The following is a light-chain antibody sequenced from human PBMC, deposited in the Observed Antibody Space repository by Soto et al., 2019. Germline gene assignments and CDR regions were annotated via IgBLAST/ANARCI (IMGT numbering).Light chain of an antibody. V-gene: IGKV1-5*03. CDR2: KAS. J-gene: IGKJ1*01. Sequence: DIQLTQSPSTLSGSVGDRVTITCRASQSVSTWLAWYQQEPGKAPKLLIHKASSLQSGVPSRFSGSGSGTDFTLTISSLHPDDFATYYCQQYNSYSTFGQGTKVDIK. CDR1: QSVSTW. CDR3: QQYNSYST.